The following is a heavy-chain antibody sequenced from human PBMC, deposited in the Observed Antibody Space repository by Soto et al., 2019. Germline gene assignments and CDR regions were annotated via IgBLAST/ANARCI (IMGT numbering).Heavy chain of an antibody. D-gene: IGHD1-26*01. CDR3: ARGEGYSGTFYAGFDS. CDR1: GGTFSTYA. V-gene: IGHV1-69*01. Sequence: QVRLEQSGSEVKKPGSSVKVSCKAAGGTFSTYAFSWVRQAPGQGLEWVGGIIPVFGLTTYAQKFQGRVAISADESTKTVFMELTSLKSEDTAVYYCARGEGYSGTFYAGFDSWGQGALVSVSS. CDR2: IIPVFGLT. J-gene: IGHJ4*02.